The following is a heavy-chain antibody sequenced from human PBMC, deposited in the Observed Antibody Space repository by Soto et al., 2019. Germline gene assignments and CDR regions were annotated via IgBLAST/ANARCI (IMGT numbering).Heavy chain of an antibody. V-gene: IGHV4-34*01. D-gene: IGHD6-6*01. CDR2: INHSGST. CDR3: ARVTDIAARRFCWFDP. J-gene: IGHJ5*02. Sequence: SETLSLTCAVYGGSFSGYYWSWIHQPPGKGLEWIGEINHSGSTNYNPSLKSRVTISVDTSKNQFSLKLSSVTAADTAVYYCARVTDIAARRFCWFDPWGQGTLVTVSS. CDR1: GGSFSGYY.